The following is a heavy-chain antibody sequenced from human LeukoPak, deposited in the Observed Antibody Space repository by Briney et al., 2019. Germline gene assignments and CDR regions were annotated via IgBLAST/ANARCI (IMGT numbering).Heavy chain of an antibody. CDR1: GFNIYNYA. V-gene: IGHV3-23*01. J-gene: IGHJ5*02. CDR2: IGGSGVSK. CDR3: ARGSEVVAAANNWFDP. D-gene: IGHD2-2*01. Sequence: GGSLRLSCAVSGFNIYNYAMTWVRQAPGKGLEWVSAIGGSGVSKFYGDSVKGRFTTSRDNSKNTVDLQMNSLRAEDTAVYYCARGSEVVAAANNWFDPWGQGTLVTVSS.